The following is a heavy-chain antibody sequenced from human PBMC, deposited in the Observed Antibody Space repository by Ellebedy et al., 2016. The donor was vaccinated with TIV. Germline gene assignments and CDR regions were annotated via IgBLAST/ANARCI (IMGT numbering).Heavy chain of an antibody. CDR2: LWYDGTAK. CDR3: ARELGGSGGSDFDY. V-gene: IGHV3-33*01. Sequence: PGGSLRLSCAASEFTFSTYPMHWVRQAPGKGLEWVAVLWYDGTAKFYAESVKGRFTISRDNSQNTLDLEMNSLRADDTALYYCARELGGSGGSDFDYWGQGTLVTISS. CDR1: EFTFSTYP. D-gene: IGHD2-15*01. J-gene: IGHJ4*02.